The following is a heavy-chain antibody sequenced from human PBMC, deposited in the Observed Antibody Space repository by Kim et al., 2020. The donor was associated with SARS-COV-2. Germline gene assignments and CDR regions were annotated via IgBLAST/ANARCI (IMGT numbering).Heavy chain of an antibody. V-gene: IGHV3-53*01. CDR1: GFTVSSGY. J-gene: IGHJ4*02. CDR3: MRYHY. Sequence: GGSLRLSCAASGFTVSSGYITWVRQAPGKGLDWVSMIQIDGRTFYADSVKGRFTISRDNSMNTVFLQMNSLRVEDTAVYYCMRYHYWGQGTLVSVSS. CDR2: IQIDGRT.